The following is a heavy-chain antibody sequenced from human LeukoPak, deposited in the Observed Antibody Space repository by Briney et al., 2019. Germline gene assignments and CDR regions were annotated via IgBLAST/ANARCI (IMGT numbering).Heavy chain of an antibody. V-gene: IGHV3-15*01. CDR1: GFTFSDTW. J-gene: IGHJ4*02. D-gene: IGHD6-6*01. Sequence: GGSLTLSCAASGFTFSDTWMTWVRQAPGKGLECVGFIQSKTDGGTTDSATRVKGRFTVSRDDSKTTLYLQMNSLNTADPAVYYCTTWSSQFDYWGQGTLVTVLS. CDR2: IQSKTDGGTT. CDR3: TTWSSQFDY.